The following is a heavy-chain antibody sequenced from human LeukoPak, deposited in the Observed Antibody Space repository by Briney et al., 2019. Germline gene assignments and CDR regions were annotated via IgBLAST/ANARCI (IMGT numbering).Heavy chain of an antibody. CDR1: GYTLTELS. Sequence: ASVKVSCKVSGYTLTELSMHWVRQAPGKGLEWMGGFDPEDGETIYAQKFQGRVTMTEDTSADTAYMELSSLRSEDTAVYYCATADSSGYHYFDYWGQGTLVTVSS. V-gene: IGHV1-24*01. CDR3: ATADSSGYHYFDY. J-gene: IGHJ4*02. CDR2: FDPEDGET. D-gene: IGHD3-22*01.